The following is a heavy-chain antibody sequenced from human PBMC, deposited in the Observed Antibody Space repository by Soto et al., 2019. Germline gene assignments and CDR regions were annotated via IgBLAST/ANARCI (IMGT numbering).Heavy chain of an antibody. D-gene: IGHD6-13*01. CDR2: MNPNSGNT. J-gene: IGHJ4*02. CDR1: GYTFTSYD. CDR3: ARLRSSWYYTEVEY. Sequence: ASVKVSCKASGYTFTSYDINWVRQATGQGLEWMGWMNPNSGNTGYAQKFQGRVTMTRNTSISTAYMELSSLRSEDTAVYYCARLRSSWYYTEVEYWGQRTLVTVSS. V-gene: IGHV1-8*01.